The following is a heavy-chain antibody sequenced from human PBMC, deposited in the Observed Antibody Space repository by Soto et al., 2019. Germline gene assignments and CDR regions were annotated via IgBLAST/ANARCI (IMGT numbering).Heavy chain of an antibody. D-gene: IGHD3-22*01. V-gene: IGHV1-8*01. CDR2: TNPNSGNS. CDR3: ARGKYYYDSSGHLDY. CDR1: GDTFITYT. J-gene: IGHJ4*02. Sequence: ASVKVSCKASGDTFITYTITWMRQATGQGLEWMGWTNPNSGNSGYAQKFQGRVTVTRNTSIGTAYIEMSSLRSEDTAVYYCARGKYYYDSSGHLDYWGQGTLVTVSS.